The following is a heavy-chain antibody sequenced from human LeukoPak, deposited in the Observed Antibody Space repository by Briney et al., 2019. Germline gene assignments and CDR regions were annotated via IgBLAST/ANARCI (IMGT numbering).Heavy chain of an antibody. V-gene: IGHV4-61*02. D-gene: IGHD3-16*02. CDR2: IYTSGST. CDR3: ARHPRDDYVWGSYRYGLEPYFDY. Sequence: PSETLSLTCTVSGGSISSGSYYWSWIRQPAGKGLEWIGRIYTSGSTNYNPSLKSRVTISVDTSKNQFSLKLSSVTAADTAVYHCARHPRDDYVWGSYRYGLEPYFDYWGQGTLVTVSS. J-gene: IGHJ4*02. CDR1: GGSISSGSYY.